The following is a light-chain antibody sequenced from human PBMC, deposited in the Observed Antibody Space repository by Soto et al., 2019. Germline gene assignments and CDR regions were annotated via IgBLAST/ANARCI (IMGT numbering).Light chain of an antibody. CDR3: QQSYSTPLT. CDR2: AAS. Sequence: DIQITHSRSSLSASVGDRVTITCRSSQSISSYLNWYQQKPGKAPKLLIYAASSLRSGVPSRFSGSGSGTDFTLTISSLQPEDFATYYCQQSYSTPLTFGGGTKVDIK. J-gene: IGKJ4*01. CDR1: QSISSY. V-gene: IGKV1-39*01.